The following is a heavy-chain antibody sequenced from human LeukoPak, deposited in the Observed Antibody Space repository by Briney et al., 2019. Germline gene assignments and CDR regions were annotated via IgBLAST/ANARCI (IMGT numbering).Heavy chain of an antibody. V-gene: IGHV1-18*01. J-gene: IGHJ6*03. D-gene: IGHD6-6*01. CDR3: ARDSSGNTYYYYYYMDV. Sequence: ASVKVSCKASGYTFTNYGISWVRQAPGQGLEWMGWITTYNGNTNYVQKLQGRVTMTTDTSTSTAYMELRSLRSDDTAVYYCARDSSGNTYYYYYYMDVWGKGTTVTVSS. CDR2: ITTYNGNT. CDR1: GYTFTNYG.